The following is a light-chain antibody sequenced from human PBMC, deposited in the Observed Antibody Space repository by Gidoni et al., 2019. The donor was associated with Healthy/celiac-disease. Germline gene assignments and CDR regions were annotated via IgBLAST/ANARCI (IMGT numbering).Light chain of an antibody. Sequence: DIQMTQSPSSLSASASQSISSYLNWYQQKPGKAPKLLIYAASSLQSGVPSRFSGSGSGTDFTLTISSLQPEDFATYYCQQSYSTPPYTFGQGTKLEIK. CDR3: QQSYSTPPYT. CDR2: AAS. J-gene: IGKJ2*01. CDR1: QSISSY. V-gene: IGKV1-39*01.